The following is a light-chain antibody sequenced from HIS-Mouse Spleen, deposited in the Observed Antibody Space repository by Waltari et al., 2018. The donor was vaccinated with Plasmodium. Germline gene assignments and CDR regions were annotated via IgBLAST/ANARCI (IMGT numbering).Light chain of an antibody. CDR2: DAS. CDR1: HGISSA. Sequence: AIQLTQSPSSLSASVGDRVPITCRASHGISSALAWYQQKPGKAPKLLIYDASSLESGVPSIVGGSASGTAFTLTISSLQPEDFATYYCQQFNSYPQGTFGQGTRLEIK. CDR3: QQFNSYPQGT. V-gene: IGKV1-13*02. J-gene: IGKJ5*01.